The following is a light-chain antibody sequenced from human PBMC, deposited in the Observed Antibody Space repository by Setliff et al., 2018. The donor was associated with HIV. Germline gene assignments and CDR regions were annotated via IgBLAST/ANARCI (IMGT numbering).Light chain of an antibody. J-gene: IGLJ1*01. Sequence: LTQPASVSGSPGQSITISCTGTSSDVGGYNYVSWYQQHPGNAPKLMIFEVSNRPSGVSNRFSGSKSGNTASLTISGLQAEDEADYYCSSYTSSSLYVFGTGTKATVL. CDR3: SSYTSSSLYV. CDR2: EVS. CDR1: SSDVGGYNY. V-gene: IGLV2-14*01.